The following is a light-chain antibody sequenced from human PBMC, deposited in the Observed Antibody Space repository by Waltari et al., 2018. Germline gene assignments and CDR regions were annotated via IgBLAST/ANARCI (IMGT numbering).Light chain of an antibody. Sequence: QSALTQPASVSGSPGQPITISCPGTSSAVGYYKRVPWYQQHPGKAPKLMIYAVSKRPSGVSDRFSGSKSGDMASLTISGLQPEDEAEYFCSSYAGSSKGVFGGGTKVTVL. CDR3: SSYAGSSKGV. V-gene: IGLV2-23*02. CDR1: SSAVGYYKR. J-gene: IGLJ2*01. CDR2: AVS.